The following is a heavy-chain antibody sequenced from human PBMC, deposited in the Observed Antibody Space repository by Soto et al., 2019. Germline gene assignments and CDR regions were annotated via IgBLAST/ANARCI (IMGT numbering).Heavy chain of an antibody. CDR1: RDRVTNSV. V-gene: IGHV1-8*02. D-gene: IGHD2-2*01. Sequence: KLAREACRDRVTNSVVPVLRQTTGQGLEWMGRINPNSGGTSYAQKFQGRVTMTRNTSISTDYMELSSLRSEDTAVYYCVIGPAVGFDYWGQGTLVTVSS. J-gene: IGHJ4*02. CDR2: INPNSGGT. CDR3: VIGPAVGFDY.